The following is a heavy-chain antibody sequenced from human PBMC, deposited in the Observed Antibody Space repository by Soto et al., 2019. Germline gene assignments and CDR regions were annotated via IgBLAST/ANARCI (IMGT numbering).Heavy chain of an antibody. CDR2: ISGSGGST. J-gene: IGHJ6*02. CDR1: GFTFSSYA. CDR3: AKDDPNWSGYSPHYYGMDV. D-gene: IGHD3-3*01. V-gene: IGHV3-23*01. Sequence: GGSLRLSCAASGFTFSSYAMSWVRQAPGKGLEWVSAISGSGGSTYYADSVKGRFTISRDNSKNTLYLQMNSLRAEDTAVYYCAKDDPNWSGYSPHYYGMDVWGQGTTVTVSS.